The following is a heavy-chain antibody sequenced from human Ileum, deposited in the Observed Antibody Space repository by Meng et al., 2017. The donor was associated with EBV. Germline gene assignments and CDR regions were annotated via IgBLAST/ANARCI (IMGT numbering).Heavy chain of an antibody. CDR2: IQHNGST. Sequence: QRQLQQSGQGLVTPSQTLSRAVAVSGGSISRGGHSWSWIRQPPGKGLEWIGDIQHNGSTYYNPSLKSRVTISVDRSRNQFSLKLSSVTAADPAVYYCARAHPVVYFFDYWGQGTLVTVSS. CDR1: GGSISRGGHS. D-gene: IGHD4-23*01. V-gene: IGHV4-30-2*01. J-gene: IGHJ4*02. CDR3: ARAHPVVYFFDY.